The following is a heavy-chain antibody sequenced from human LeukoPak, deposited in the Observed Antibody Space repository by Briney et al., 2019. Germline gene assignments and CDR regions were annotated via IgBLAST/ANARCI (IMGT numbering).Heavy chain of an antibody. CDR2: ISGSGGST. Sequence: PGGSLRLSCAASGFTFSSYAMSWVRQAPGKGLEWVSAISGSGGSTYYADSVKGRFTISRDNSKNTLYLQMNSLRAEDTAVYYCAVPYGDYGNVFDYWGQGTLVTVSS. J-gene: IGHJ4*02. CDR3: AVPYGDYGNVFDY. CDR1: GFTFSSYA. D-gene: IGHD4-17*01. V-gene: IGHV3-23*01.